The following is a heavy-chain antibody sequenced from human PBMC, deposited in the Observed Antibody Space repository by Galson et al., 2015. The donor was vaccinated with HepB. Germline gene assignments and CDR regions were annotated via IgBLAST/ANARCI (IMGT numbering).Heavy chain of an antibody. D-gene: IGHD6-19*01. V-gene: IGHV3-15*01. CDR1: GFTFSNAW. CDR2: IKSKTDGGTT. Sequence: SLRLSCAASGFTFSNAWMSWVRQAPGKGLEWVGRIKSKTDGGTTDYAAPVKGRFTISRDDSKNTLYLQMNSLKTEDTAVYYCTFLGAESRFDYWGQGTLVTVSS. J-gene: IGHJ4*02. CDR3: TFLGAESRFDY.